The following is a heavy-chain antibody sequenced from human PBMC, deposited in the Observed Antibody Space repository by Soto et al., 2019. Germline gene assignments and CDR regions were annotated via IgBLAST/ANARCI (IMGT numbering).Heavy chain of an antibody. CDR3: AKSGSSGWYDWLDL. CDR2: IYWNDAK. J-gene: IGHJ5*02. V-gene: IGHV2-5*01. CDR1: GLSHRYNGEG. D-gene: IGHD6-19*01. Sequence: ETGAKPVTPTRSLTLACICPGLSHRYNGEGVGWFREPPGKALEWLGFIYWNDAKRYSPSLKRRLTITKDTSKNQVVLTMTNMDPVDTAPYYCAKSGSSGWYDWLDLWGQATLLTVPS.